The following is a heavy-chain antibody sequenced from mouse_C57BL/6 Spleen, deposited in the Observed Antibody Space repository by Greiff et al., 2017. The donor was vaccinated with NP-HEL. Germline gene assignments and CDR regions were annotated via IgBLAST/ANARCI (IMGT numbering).Heavy chain of an antibody. CDR2: IYPSDSET. V-gene: IGHV1-61*01. D-gene: IGHD2-5*01. Sequence: QVQLKQPGAELVRPGSSVKLSCKASGYTFTSYWMDWVKQRPGQGLEWIGNIYPSDSETHYNQKFKDKATLTVDKSSSTAYMQLSSLTSEDSAVYYCARGGYSKGAMDYWGQGTSVTVSS. J-gene: IGHJ4*01. CDR1: GYTFTSYW. CDR3: ARGGYSKGAMDY.